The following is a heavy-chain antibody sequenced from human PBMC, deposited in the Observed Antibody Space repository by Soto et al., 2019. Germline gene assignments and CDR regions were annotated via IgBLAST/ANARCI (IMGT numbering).Heavy chain of an antibody. D-gene: IGHD6-19*01. V-gene: IGHV1-69*01. J-gene: IGHJ6*02. CDR1: GGTFSSYA. CDR3: ARDKMASIAVAGQYYYYYGMDV. Sequence: QVQLVQSGAEVKKPGSSVKVSCKASGGTFSSYAISWVRQAPGQGLEWMGGLIPIFGTANYAQKFQGRVTITADESTSTAYMELSSLRAEDTAVYYCARDKMASIAVAGQYYYYYGMDVWGQGTTVTVSS. CDR2: LIPIFGTA.